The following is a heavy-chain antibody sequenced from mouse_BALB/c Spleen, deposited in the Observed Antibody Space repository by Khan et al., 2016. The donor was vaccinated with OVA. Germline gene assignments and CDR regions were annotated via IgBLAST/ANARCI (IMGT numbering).Heavy chain of an antibody. D-gene: IGHD2-4*01. CDR1: GFSLNNYS. Sequence: QVQLKQSGPGLVQPSQSLSITCTVSGFSLNNYSVHWVRQSPGKGLEWLGVIWSAGSTDYNAAFISRLTISKDNSRSQVFFKMNSLQPNDTAIYYCARRGYDYGRGALFAYWGQGTPGTVSA. CDR3: ARRGYDYGRGALFAY. CDR2: IWSAGST. J-gene: IGHJ3*01. V-gene: IGHV2-2*02.